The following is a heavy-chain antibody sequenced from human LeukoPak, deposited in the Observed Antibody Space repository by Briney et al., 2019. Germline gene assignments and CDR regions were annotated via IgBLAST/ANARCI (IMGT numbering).Heavy chain of an antibody. D-gene: IGHD3-10*01. V-gene: IGHV4-59*08. Sequence: SETLSLTCTVSGGSISNYWSWIRQPPGQGLEWIGYIYYSGSTIYNPSLKSRVTISVDTSKNQFSLKLSSVTAADTAIYYCAKHYMGSSYNRALDYWGQGTLVTVSS. CDR3: AKHYMGSSYNRALDY. CDR1: GGSISNY. J-gene: IGHJ4*02. CDR2: IYYSGST.